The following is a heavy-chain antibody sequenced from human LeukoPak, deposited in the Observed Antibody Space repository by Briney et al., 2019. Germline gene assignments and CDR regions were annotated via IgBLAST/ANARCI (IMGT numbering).Heavy chain of an antibody. V-gene: IGHV4-59*01. Sequence: SETLSLTCTVSGGSISSYYWSWIRQPPGKGLEWIGYIYYSGSTNYNPSLKSRVTISVDTSKNQFSLKLSSVTAADTAVYYCARVGSLGVRGVILLPDYWGQGTLVTVSS. CDR2: IYYSGST. CDR3: ARVGSLGVRGVILLPDY. D-gene: IGHD3-10*01. J-gene: IGHJ4*02. CDR1: GGSISSYY.